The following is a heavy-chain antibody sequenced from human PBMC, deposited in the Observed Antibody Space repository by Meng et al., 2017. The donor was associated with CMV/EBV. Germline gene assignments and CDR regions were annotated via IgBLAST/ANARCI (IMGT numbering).Heavy chain of an antibody. CDR1: GFTFSSYG. CDR3: AKPFFVGGYHPNDY. CDR2: IRYDGSNK. Sequence: GGSLRLSCAASGFTFSSYGMHWVRQAPGKGLEWVAFIRYDGSNKYYADSVKCRFTISRDNSKNTLYLQMNSLRAEDTAVYYCAKPFFVGGYHPNDYWGQGTLVTVSS. V-gene: IGHV3-30*02. D-gene: IGHD2-2*01. J-gene: IGHJ4*02.